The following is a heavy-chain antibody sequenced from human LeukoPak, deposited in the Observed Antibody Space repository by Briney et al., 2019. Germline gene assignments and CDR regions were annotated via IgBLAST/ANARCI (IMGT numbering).Heavy chain of an antibody. CDR1: GGSISSGDYY. V-gene: IGHV4-30-4*01. CDR3: APWNFGRNFFDY. CDR2: IYYSGST. D-gene: IGHD1-7*01. J-gene: IGHJ4*02. Sequence: SETLSLTCTVSGGSISSGDYYWSWIRQPPGKGLEWIGYIYYSGSTYYNPSLKSRVTISVDTSKNQFSLKLSSVTAADTAVYYCAPWNFGRNFFDYWGQGTLVTVSS.